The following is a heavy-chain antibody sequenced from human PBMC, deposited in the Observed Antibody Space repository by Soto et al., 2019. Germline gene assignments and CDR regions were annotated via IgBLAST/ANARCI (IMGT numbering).Heavy chain of an antibody. CDR2: IFPNGRDK. J-gene: IGHJ4*02. Sequence: QVQLVQSGGGVVQPGRSLRLSCAASGFNFNTYFMHWVRQSPGQGLEWLAVIFPNGRDKEYADSVKGRFTISRDNSNNWMYLQMDSLRPEDAAESDCARYADHSSNCDLAYWGQGTLVNVSS. D-gene: IGHD3-22*01. CDR3: ARYADHSSNCDLAY. V-gene: IGHV3-30*13. CDR1: GFNFNTYF.